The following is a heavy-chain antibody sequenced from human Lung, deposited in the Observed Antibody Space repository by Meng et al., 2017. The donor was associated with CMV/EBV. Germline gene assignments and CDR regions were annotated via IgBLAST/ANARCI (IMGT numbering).Heavy chain of an antibody. CDR1: GYSFSTYW. D-gene: IGHD1-26*01. V-gene: IGHV5-51*01. CDR2: IHPSDSET. CDR3: ASGAVDY. J-gene: IGHJ4*02. Sequence: GESXKISCKGSGYSFSTYWIAWVRQMPGKGLEWKGVIHPSDSETTYSPSFEGQVTISADKSISTVYLHWSYLKASDTGMYYCASGAVDYWGQGTLVTVSS.